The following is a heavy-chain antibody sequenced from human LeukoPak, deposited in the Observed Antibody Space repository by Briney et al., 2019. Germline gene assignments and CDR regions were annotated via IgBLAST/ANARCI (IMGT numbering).Heavy chain of an antibody. D-gene: IGHD3-10*01. J-gene: IGHJ4*02. CDR3: ASPYGSGSYSFDY. CDR2: IIPIFGTA. Sequence: ASVKVSCKASGGTFSSYAISWVRQAPGQGLEWMGGIIPIFGTANYAQKFQGRVTITADESTSTAYMELSSLRSEDTAVYYCASPYGSGSYSFDYWGQGTLVTVSS. V-gene: IGHV1-69*13. CDR1: GGTFSSYA.